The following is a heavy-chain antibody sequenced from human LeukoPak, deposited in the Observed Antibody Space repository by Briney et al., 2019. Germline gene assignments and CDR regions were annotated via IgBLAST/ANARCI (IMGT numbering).Heavy chain of an antibody. Sequence: SETLSLTCTVSGGSISSDYWSWIRQPAGKGLECIGRIYTTGGPSYSPSFMGRVTMSVDTSENQFSLKLSSVTAADTAVYYCARGARYSSGWSGESNFDYWGQGTLVTVSS. CDR3: ARGARYSSGWSGESNFDY. J-gene: IGHJ4*02. CDR2: IYTTGGP. V-gene: IGHV4-4*07. D-gene: IGHD6-19*01. CDR1: GGSISSDY.